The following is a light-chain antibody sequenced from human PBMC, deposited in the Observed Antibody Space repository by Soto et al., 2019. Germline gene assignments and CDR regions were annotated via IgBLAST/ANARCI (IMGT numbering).Light chain of an antibody. CDR3: QQYKSYSLYT. J-gene: IGKJ2*01. V-gene: IGKV1-5*01. CDR2: AAS. CDR1: QSISSW. Sequence: DIQMTQSPSTLSASVGDRVTITCRASQSISSWLAWYQQKPGKAPNLLIYAASSLESGVPSRFSGSGSGTEFTLTISSLQPDDFATYYCQQYKSYSLYTFGQGTKLEIK.